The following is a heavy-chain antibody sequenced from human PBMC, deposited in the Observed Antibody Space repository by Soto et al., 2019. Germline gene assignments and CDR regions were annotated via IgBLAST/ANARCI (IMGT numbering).Heavy chain of an antibody. J-gene: IGHJ5*02. Sequence: EVQLVESGGGLVQPGGSLRLSCAASGFTLSSYSMNWVRQAPGKGLEWVSYISSSSNTIYYADSVKGRFTISRDNAKNSLYLHMNSLRDEDTAVYYCAREGSNLNWFDPWGQGTLVTVSS. D-gene: IGHD4-4*01. V-gene: IGHV3-48*02. CDR1: GFTLSSYS. CDR2: ISSSSNTI. CDR3: AREGSNLNWFDP.